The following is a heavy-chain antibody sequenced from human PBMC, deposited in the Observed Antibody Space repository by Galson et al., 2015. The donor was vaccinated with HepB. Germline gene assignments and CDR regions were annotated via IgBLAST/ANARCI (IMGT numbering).Heavy chain of an antibody. Sequence: SLRLSCAASGFTVSSNYMSWVRQAPGKGLEWVSVIYSGGSTYYADSVKGRFTISRDNSKNTLYLQMNSLRAEDTAVYYCAREGYSSSWYVRYFDLWGRGTLVTVPS. J-gene: IGHJ2*01. CDR1: GFTVSSNY. CDR3: AREGYSSSWYVRYFDL. D-gene: IGHD6-13*01. CDR2: IYSGGST. V-gene: IGHV3-66*01.